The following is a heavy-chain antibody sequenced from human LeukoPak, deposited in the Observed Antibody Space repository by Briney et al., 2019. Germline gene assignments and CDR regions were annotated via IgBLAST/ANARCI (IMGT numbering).Heavy chain of an antibody. D-gene: IGHD1-26*01. CDR3: ASEHSGNYYRPFDY. V-gene: IGHV1-8*02. CDR2: MNPNSGNT. CDR1: GYTFTGYY. J-gene: IGHJ4*02. Sequence: ASVKVSCKASGYTFTGYYMHWVRQAPGQGLEWMGWMNPNSGNTGYAQKFQGRVTMTRNTSISTAYMELSSLRSEDTAVYYCASEHSGNYYRPFDYWGQGTLVTVSS.